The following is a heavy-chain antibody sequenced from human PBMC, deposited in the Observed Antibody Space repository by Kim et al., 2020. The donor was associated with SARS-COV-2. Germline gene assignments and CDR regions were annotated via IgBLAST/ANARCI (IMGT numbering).Heavy chain of an antibody. CDR1: GGSFSDNH. Sequence: SETLSLTCAVFGGSFSDNHWTWVRQSPGKGLEWIGEISHSGSPNYNSSLKSRITMSIDTSKNQFSLKLSSVTAADTATYYCARGQRPDGTFDFSNGLFYYYYSVDVWGTGTTVTVSS. CDR2: ISHSGSP. CDR3: ARGQRPDGTFDFSNGLFYYYYSVDV. J-gene: IGHJ6*03. V-gene: IGHV4-34*10. D-gene: IGHD3-3*01.